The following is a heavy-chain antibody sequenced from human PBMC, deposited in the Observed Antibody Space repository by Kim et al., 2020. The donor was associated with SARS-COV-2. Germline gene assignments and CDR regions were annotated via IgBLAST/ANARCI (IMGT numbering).Heavy chain of an antibody. CDR1: GGTFSSYA. CDR2: IIPIFGTA. Sequence: SVKVSCKASGGTFSSYAISWVRQAPGQGLEWMGGIIPIFGTANYAQKFQGRVTITADKSTSTAYMELSSLRSEDTAGYYCASAGIKGTAAAGYFDYWGQGTLVTVSS. V-gene: IGHV1-69*06. D-gene: IGHD6-13*01. J-gene: IGHJ4*02. CDR3: ASAGIKGTAAAGYFDY.